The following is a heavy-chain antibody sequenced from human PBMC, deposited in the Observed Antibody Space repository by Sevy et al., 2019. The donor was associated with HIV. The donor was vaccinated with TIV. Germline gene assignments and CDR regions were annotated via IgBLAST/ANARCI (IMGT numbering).Heavy chain of an antibody. CDR1: GYTLTKVS. Sequence: ASVKVSCRVSGYTLTKVSMHWVRQAPGKGLEWMGSFDPEDGKRIYAQKFQGRVTMSEDTSTDTAYMDLSSLRSDDTAAYYCAATREYYYGNSSYFDYWGQGTLVTVSS. D-gene: IGHD3-22*01. J-gene: IGHJ4*02. CDR3: AATREYYYGNSSYFDY. CDR2: FDPEDGKR. V-gene: IGHV1-24*01.